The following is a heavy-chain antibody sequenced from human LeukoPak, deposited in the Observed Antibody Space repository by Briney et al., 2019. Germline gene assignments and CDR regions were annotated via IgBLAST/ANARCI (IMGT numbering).Heavy chain of an antibody. D-gene: IGHD1-1*01. CDR1: GGSISSYY. V-gene: IGHV4-4*07. J-gene: IGHJ4*02. Sequence: SETLSLTCTVSGGSISSYYWSWIRRPAGKGLEWIGRIYTSGSTNYNPSLKSRVTISVDKSKNQFSLKLSSVTAADTAVYYCARDKWRGTSYFDYWGQGTLVTVSS. CDR3: ARDKWRGTSYFDY. CDR2: IYTSGST.